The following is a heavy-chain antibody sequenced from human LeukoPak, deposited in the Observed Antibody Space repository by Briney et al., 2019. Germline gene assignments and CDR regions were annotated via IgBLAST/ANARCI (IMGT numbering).Heavy chain of an antibody. V-gene: IGHV1-2*02. CDR1: GYTFTGYY. Sequence: WASVKVSCKASGYTFTGYYLHWVRQAPGQGLEWVGWINPNSGVTNYAQKFQGRVSMTSDTSISTVYMELSRLGSDDTAVYYCSREDYWGQGTLVTVSS. CDR3: SREDY. J-gene: IGHJ4*02. CDR2: INPNSGVT.